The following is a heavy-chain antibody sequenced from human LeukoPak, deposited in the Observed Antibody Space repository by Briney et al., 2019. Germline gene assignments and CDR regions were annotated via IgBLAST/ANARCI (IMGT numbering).Heavy chain of an antibody. CDR2: ISGSGGST. J-gene: IGHJ5*02. CDR1: GFTFSNFA. CDR3: AKERNFWSGYPNWFDP. V-gene: IGHV3-23*01. D-gene: IGHD3-3*01. Sequence: GSLRLSCAASGFTFSNFAMSWVRQAPGKGLEWVSVISGSGGSTYDADSVRGRFTISRDNSANTMYLQMNSLRAEDTATYYCAKERNFWSGYPNWFDPWGQGTLVIVSS.